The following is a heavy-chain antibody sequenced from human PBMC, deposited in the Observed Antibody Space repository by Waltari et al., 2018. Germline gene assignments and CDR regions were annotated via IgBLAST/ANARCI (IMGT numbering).Heavy chain of an antibody. CDR1: GFTVSATY. CDR2: IYSGGNT. D-gene: IGHD3-22*01. Sequence: DVQLVETGGGLIQPGGSLRLTCSVFGFTVSATYMTWVRQAPAKGLEWVSVIYSGGNTYYAASVTGRFTISRDNINNILFLQMNNLRAEDTATYYCARIIRDGPSGFYGIAAFDLWGRGTMVTVSS. J-gene: IGHJ3*01. V-gene: IGHV3-53*02. CDR3: ARIIRDGPSGFYGIAAFDL.